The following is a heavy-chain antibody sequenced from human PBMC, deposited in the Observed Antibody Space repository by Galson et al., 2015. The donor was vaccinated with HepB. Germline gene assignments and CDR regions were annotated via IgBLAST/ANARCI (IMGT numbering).Heavy chain of an antibody. CDR3: ARKPNYDYVWGSLGDAFDI. V-gene: IGHV6-1*01. Sequence: CAISGDSVSSNSAAWNWIRQSPSRGLEWLGRTYYRSQWYNDYAVSVKARITINPDTSKNQFSLHMNSVTPEDTAVYYCARKPNYDYVWGSLGDAFDIWGQGTMVTVSS. D-gene: IGHD3-16*01. CDR2: TYYRSQWYN. CDR1: GDSVSSNSAA. J-gene: IGHJ3*02.